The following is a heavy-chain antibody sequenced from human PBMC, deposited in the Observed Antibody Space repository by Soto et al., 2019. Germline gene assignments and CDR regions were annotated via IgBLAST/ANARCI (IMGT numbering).Heavy chain of an antibody. Sequence: GASVKVSCKASGYTFTSYGISWVRQAPGQGLEWMGWISAYNGNTNYAQKLQGRVTMTTDTSTSTAYMELRSLRSDDTAVYYCARDSPGSHIAVAKGVDYWGQGTLVTVSS. V-gene: IGHV1-18*01. CDR2: ISAYNGNT. CDR1: GYTFTSYG. J-gene: IGHJ4*02. CDR3: ARDSPGSHIAVAKGVDY. D-gene: IGHD6-19*01.